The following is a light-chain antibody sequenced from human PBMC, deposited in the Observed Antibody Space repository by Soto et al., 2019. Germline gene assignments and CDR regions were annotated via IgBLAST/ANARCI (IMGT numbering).Light chain of an antibody. Sequence: QAVVTQEPSLTVSPGGTVTLTCASSTGAVTSGYYPNWFQQKPGQAPRALIDSTSNKRSWTPARFSGSLLGGKDALTLSGVQHDDEAEYYCLIYYVDAQVFGGGTQLTVL. CDR1: TGAVTSGYY. CDR3: LIYYVDAQV. CDR2: STS. V-gene: IGLV7-43*01. J-gene: IGLJ2*01.